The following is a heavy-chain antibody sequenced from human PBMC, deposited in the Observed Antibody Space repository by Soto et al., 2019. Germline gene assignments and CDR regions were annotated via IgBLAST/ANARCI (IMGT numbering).Heavy chain of an antibody. V-gene: IGHV1-69*13. Sequence: SVKVSCKASGGTFSSYAISWVRQAPGRGLEWMGGIIPIFGTANYAQKFQGRVTITADESTSTAYMELSSLRSEDTAVYYCSICWCYYGGRAYPAPGYFDYWGQGTLVTVSS. D-gene: IGHD3-22*01. CDR1: GGTFSSYA. CDR3: SICWCYYGGRAYPAPGYFDY. J-gene: IGHJ4*02. CDR2: IIPIFGTA.